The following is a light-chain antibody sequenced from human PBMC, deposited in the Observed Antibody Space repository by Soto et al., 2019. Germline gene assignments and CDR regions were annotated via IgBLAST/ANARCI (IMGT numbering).Light chain of an antibody. V-gene: IGKV3-11*01. CDR1: QSVSSK. J-gene: IGKJ5*01. Sequence: ETVMTQSPATLSVSPGERATLSCRASQSVSSKLAWYQQKPGQAPRLLIYGASTRATGIPARFSGSGSGTDFTLTISSLEPEDFAVYYCQQRSNWPPEAITFGQGTRLEI. CDR2: GAS. CDR3: QQRSNWPPEAIT.